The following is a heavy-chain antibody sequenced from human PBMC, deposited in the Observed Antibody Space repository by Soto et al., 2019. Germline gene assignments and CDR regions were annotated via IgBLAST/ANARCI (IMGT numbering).Heavy chain of an antibody. CDR3: VRDGSSGWYYYGMDV. Sequence: SETLSLTCTVSGGPISSYYWSWIRQPAGKGLEWIGRIYMNGSTNYNPSLKSRVTVSVDTSKSQLSLMLNSVTAADTAVYYCVRDGSSGWYYYGMDVWGQGTPVTVSS. CDR2: IYMNGST. CDR1: GGPISSYY. D-gene: IGHD6-19*01. V-gene: IGHV4-4*07. J-gene: IGHJ6*02.